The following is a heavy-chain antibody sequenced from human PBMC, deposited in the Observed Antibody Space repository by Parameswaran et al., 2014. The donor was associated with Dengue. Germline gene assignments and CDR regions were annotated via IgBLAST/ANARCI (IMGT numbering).Heavy chain of an antibody. J-gene: IGHJ6*03. Sequence: VRQMPGKGLEWLGRIRSKAKSYATAYAASVKGRFTISRDDSQNTAYLQMNSLKTEDTAVYYCSRQVGGLGVYYYFYMDVWGKGTTVTVSS. CDR2: IRSKAKSYAT. V-gene: IGHV3-73*01. CDR3: SRQVGGLGVYYYFYMDV. D-gene: IGHD3-10*01.